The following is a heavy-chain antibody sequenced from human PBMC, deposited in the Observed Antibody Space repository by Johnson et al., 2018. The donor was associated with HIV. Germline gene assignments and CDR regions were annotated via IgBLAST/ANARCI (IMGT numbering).Heavy chain of an antibody. CDR2: ISSSGSTI. D-gene: IGHD1-1*01. CDR1: GFPFSDYY. J-gene: IGHJ3*02. Sequence: QVRLVESGGGLVKPGGSLRPSCAASGFPFSDYYMSWIRQAPGKGLEWASYISSSGSTIYYADSVKGRFTISRDNANNSLYLQMTSLRSEDTAVYYCARDPDGTTGTTYPDAAFDIWGQGTMVTVSS. CDR3: ARDPDGTTGTTYPDAAFDI. V-gene: IGHV3-11*04.